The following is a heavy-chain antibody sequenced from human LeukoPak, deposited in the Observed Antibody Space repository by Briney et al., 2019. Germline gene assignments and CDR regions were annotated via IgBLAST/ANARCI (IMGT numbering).Heavy chain of an antibody. CDR2: ISNDGSDK. D-gene: IGHD3-9*01. CDR3: ARDLDWGAFDA. Sequence: GGSLRLSCAASGFSFSSYAMHWVRQAPGKGLEWVAVISNDGSDKYYADSVKGRFTISRDNSKNTLYLQMNSLRAEDTALYYCARDLDWGAFDAWGQGTLVTVSS. V-gene: IGHV3-30*04. J-gene: IGHJ5*02. CDR1: GFSFSSYA.